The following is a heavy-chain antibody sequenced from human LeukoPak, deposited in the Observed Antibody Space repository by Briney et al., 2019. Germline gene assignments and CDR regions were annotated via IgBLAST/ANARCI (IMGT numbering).Heavy chain of an antibody. J-gene: IGHJ6*02. CDR1: GYTFTSYD. CDR3: ARVPSSSWYLFGDYYYYGMDV. Sequence: ASVKVSCKASGYTFTSYDINWVRQATGQGLEWMGWMNPNSGNTGYAQKFQGRVTMTRNTSISTAYMELSSLRSEDTAVYYCARVPSSSWYLFGDYYYYGMDVWGQGTTVTVSS. V-gene: IGHV1-8*01. CDR2: MNPNSGNT. D-gene: IGHD6-13*01.